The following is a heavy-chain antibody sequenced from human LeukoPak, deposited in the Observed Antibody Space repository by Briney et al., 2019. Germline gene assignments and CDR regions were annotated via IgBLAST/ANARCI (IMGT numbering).Heavy chain of an antibody. D-gene: IGHD3-9*01. Sequence: ASVKVSCKASGYTFTSYYMNWVRQAPGQGLEWRGWINPNSGGTNYAQKFQGWVTMTRDTSISAAYMELSRLRSDDTAVYYCARAVGPNILTGDAFDIWGQGTMVTVSS. J-gene: IGHJ3*02. CDR3: ARAVGPNILTGDAFDI. CDR2: INPNSGGT. CDR1: GYTFTSYY. V-gene: IGHV1-2*04.